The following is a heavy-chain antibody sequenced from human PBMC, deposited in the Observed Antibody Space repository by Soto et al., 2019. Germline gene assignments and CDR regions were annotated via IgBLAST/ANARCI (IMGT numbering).Heavy chain of an antibody. J-gene: IGHJ4*02. V-gene: IGHV1-8*01. CDR2: MNPNSGNT. Sequence: QVQLVQSGAEVKKPGASVKVSCKASGYTFTSYDINWVRQATGQGLEWMGWMNPNSGNTGYAQKFQGRVTMTKNTSKSTAYMELSSLRSEDTAVYYCARSLTGYCIRKRERHFDYWGQGTLVTVSS. CDR1: GYTFTSYD. D-gene: IGHD3-9*01. CDR3: ARSLTGYCIRKRERHFDY.